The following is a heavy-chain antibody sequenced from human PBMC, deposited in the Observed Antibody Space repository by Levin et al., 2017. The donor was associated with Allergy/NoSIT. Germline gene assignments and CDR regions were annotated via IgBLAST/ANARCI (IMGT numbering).Heavy chain of an antibody. CDR2: ISNDGAKE. D-gene: IGHD1-20*01. J-gene: IGHJ2*01. CDR3: AKESVVDITTTRLWYFDL. V-gene: IGHV3-30*18. CDR1: GFTFSSYT. Sequence: GESLKISCAASGFTFSSYTMHWVRQAPGKGLEWVAVISNDGAKEYYLDSVKGRFIISRDNSKNTLYLQMNSLSPEDTAVYYCAKESVVDITTTRLWYFDLWGRGTLVTVSS.